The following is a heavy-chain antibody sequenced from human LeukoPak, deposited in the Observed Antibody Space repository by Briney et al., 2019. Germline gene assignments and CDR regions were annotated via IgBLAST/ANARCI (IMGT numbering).Heavy chain of an antibody. CDR3: ARDHLPDSSSWWFDP. J-gene: IGHJ5*02. V-gene: IGHV3-48*01. D-gene: IGHD6-6*01. CDR1: GFTFSSYW. Sequence: GGSLRLSCAASGFTFSSYWMHWVRQAPGKGLEWVSYISSSSSTIYYADSVKGRFTISRDNAKNSLYLQMNSLRAEDTAVYYCARDHLPDSSSWWFDPWGQGTLVTVSS. CDR2: ISSSSSTI.